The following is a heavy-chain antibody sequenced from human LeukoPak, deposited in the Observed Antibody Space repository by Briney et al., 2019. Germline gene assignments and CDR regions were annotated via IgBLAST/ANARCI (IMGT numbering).Heavy chain of an antibody. CDR2: INTSGSGT. D-gene: IGHD1-14*01. Sequence: GGSLRLSCAASGFTLSSCAMHWVRQAPGKGLEWVSIINTSGSGTYYADSVKGRFTISRDNSKNTLYLQMNSLRAEDTAVFYCAKKTTEAFDIWGQGTMVTVSS. CDR3: AKKTTEAFDI. V-gene: IGHV3-23*01. CDR1: GFTLSSCA. J-gene: IGHJ3*02.